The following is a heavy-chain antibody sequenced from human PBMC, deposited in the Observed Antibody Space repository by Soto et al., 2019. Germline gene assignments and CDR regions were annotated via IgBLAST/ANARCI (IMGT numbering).Heavy chain of an antibody. J-gene: IGHJ6*02. CDR3: AKDPNNGNDGDYSYYGRDA. CDR2: IIPIFGTA. CDR1: GGTFSSYA. V-gene: IGHV1-69*13. Sequence: SLTVSCQASGGTFSSYAISWVRQAPGQGLEWMGGIIPIFGTANYAQKFQGRVTITADESTSTAYMELSSLRSEDTAVYYCAKDPNNGNDGDYSYYGRDAWGQGTMVTVSS. D-gene: IGHD1-20*01.